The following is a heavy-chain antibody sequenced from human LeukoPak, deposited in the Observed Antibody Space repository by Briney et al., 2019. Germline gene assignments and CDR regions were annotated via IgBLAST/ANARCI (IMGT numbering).Heavy chain of an antibody. CDR1: GGSFSGYY. Sequence: PSETLSLTCAVYGGSFSGYYWSWIRQPPGKGLEWIGEINHSGSTYYNPSLKSRVTISVDTSKNQFSLKLSSVTAADTAVYYCARRARGPGYVLSDYWGQGTLVTVSS. CDR2: INHSGST. V-gene: IGHV4-34*01. D-gene: IGHD3-10*01. J-gene: IGHJ4*02. CDR3: ARRARGPGYVLSDY.